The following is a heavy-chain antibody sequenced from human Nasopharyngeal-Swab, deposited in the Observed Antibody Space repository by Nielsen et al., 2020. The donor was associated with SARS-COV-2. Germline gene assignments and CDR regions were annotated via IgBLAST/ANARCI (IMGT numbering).Heavy chain of an antibody. J-gene: IGHJ5*02. CDR1: GGSFSGYY. CDR2: ISRSGRT. CDR3: ARAIKIFGAVVGSFDP. V-gene: IGHV4-34*01. D-gene: IGHD3-3*01. Sequence: SETLSLTCAVYGGSFSGYYWSWIRQSPGKGLEWIGEISRSGRTNYNPSLNSRVTISLDTSKNQFSLKLNSLTAADTAVYFCARAIKIFGAVVGSFDPWGQGTLVTVSS.